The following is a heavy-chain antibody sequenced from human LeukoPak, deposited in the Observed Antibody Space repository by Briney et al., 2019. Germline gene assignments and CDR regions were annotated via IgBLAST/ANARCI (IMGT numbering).Heavy chain of an antibody. CDR3: TRGAGWLIDY. CDR2: IYTSGST. Sequence: SETLSLTCTVSGGSISSYYWSRIRQPAGRGLEWIGRIYTSGSTNYNPSLKSRVTISADTSKNQFSLKLNSMTTADTAVYYCTRGAGWLIDYWGQGILVTVSS. D-gene: IGHD3-16*01. J-gene: IGHJ4*02. CDR1: GGSISSYY. V-gene: IGHV4-4*07.